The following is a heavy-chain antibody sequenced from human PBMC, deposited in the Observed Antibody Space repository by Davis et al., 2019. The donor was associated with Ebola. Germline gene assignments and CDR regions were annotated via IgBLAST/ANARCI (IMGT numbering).Heavy chain of an antibody. CDR1: GYSFTDYW. V-gene: IGHV5-51*01. CDR2: IYPTDSET. Sequence: GESLKISCTGSGYSFTDYWIGRVRQMPGKGLEWMGIIYPTDSETRYSPSFHGQVTISADKSISTAYLQWNSLKASDTAIYYWARPGRGGGVLTAKYYHGYGMDVWGQGTTVTVSS. CDR3: ARPGRGGGVLTAKYYHGYGMDV. J-gene: IGHJ6*02. D-gene: IGHD4/OR15-4a*01.